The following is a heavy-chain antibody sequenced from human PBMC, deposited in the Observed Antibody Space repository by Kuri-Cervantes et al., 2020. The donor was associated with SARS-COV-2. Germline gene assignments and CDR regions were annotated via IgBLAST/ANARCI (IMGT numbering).Heavy chain of an antibody. V-gene: IGHV3-7*01. CDR1: GFTFSSYW. CDR3: AREVYYDSGGYYYASLDY. D-gene: IGHD3-22*01. CDR2: IKQDGSEK. J-gene: IGHJ4*02. Sequence: GGSLRLSCAASGFTFSSYWMSWVRQAPGKGLEWVANIKQDGSEKYYVDSVKGRFTISRDNAKSTLYLQMDSLRAEDTAVYYCAREVYYDSGGYYYASLDYWGQGTLVTVSS.